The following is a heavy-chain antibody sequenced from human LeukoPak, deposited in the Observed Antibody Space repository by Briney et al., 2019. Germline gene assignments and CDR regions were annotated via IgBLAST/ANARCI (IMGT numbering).Heavy chain of an antibody. V-gene: IGHV4-59*08. CDR2: IYYSGST. CDR1: GGSISSYY. D-gene: IGHD3-22*01. Sequence: SETLSLTCTVSGGSISSYYRSWIRQPPGKGLEWIGYIYYSGSTNYNPSLKSRVTISVDTSKNQFSLKLSSVTAADTAVYYCARHRPYYYDSSGYYSPYYYYGMDVWGQGTTVTVSS. J-gene: IGHJ6*02. CDR3: ARHRPYYYDSSGYYSPYYYYGMDV.